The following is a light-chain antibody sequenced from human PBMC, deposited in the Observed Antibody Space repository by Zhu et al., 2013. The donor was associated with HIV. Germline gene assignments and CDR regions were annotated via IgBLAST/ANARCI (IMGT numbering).Light chain of an antibody. CDR3: SSYAGSNNFRV. CDR1: SSDVGGYKY. Sequence: QSALTQPPSASGSPGQSVTISCTGTSSDVGGYKYVSWYKQHPGKAPKLMIYEVSKRPSGVPDRFSGSKSGNTASLTVSGLQAEDEADYYCSSYAGSNNFRVFGGGTKLTVL. V-gene: IGLV2-8*01. CDR2: EVS. J-gene: IGLJ3*02.